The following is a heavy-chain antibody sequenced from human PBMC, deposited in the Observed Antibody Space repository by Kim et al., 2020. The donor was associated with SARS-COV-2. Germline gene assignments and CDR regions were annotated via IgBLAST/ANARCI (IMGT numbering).Heavy chain of an antibody. Sequence: GGSLRLSCAASGFTFSSYAMSWVRQAPGKGLEWVSAISGSGGSTYYADSVKGRFTISRDNSKNTLYLQMNSLRAEDTAVYYCAKSPYCGGDCYSVAFDIWGQGTMVTVSS. V-gene: IGHV3-23*01. D-gene: IGHD2-21*02. CDR3: AKSPYCGGDCYSVAFDI. CDR1: GFTFSSYA. J-gene: IGHJ3*02. CDR2: ISGSGGST.